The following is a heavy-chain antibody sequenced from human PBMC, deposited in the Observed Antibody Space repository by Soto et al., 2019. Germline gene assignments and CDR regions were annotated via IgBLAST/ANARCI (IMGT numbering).Heavy chain of an antibody. CDR1: GGSIISYC. D-gene: IGHD2-15*01. J-gene: IGHJ6*03. V-gene: IGHV4-59*03. CDR3: AGGGWMVVAARRIMGV. Sequence: SVTLSVTCTVAGGSIISYCWTWIRQPPGEGLEWIGCICNSGTTNYNPSLKRRVGISIDTQLNLFSLQLSSVTGADTAFYYCAGGGWMVVAARRIMGVWGKRTTVTVSS. CDR2: ICNSGTT.